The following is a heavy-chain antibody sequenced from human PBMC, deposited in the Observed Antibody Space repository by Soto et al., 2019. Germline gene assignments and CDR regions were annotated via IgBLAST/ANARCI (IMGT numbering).Heavy chain of an antibody. Sequence: SETLSLTCAVSGCAISSSGYYWGCIRPPTGQGLEWIGRIYYSGSTYYTPSVKGRVTISGDKSKNQFSLKLNSLTAADTAVYYCESSARRGGMDVWGQGTTVTVSS. CDR2: IYYSGST. V-gene: IGHV4-39*01. D-gene: IGHD3-10*01. CDR3: ESSARRGGMDV. J-gene: IGHJ6*02. CDR1: GCAISSSGYY.